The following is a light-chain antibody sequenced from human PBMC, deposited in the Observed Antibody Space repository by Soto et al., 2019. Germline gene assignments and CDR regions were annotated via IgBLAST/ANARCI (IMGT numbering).Light chain of an antibody. Sequence: QAVVTQPPSVSGAPGQRVTISCAGGSSNVGAGYDVHWYQQLPGTAPKLLIYTNTNRPSGVPDRFSGSKSGTSASLAITGLQAEDEADYYCQSYDSSLSRYVFGTGTKLTVL. J-gene: IGLJ1*01. CDR2: TNT. CDR1: SSNVGAGYD. CDR3: QSYDSSLSRYV. V-gene: IGLV1-40*01.